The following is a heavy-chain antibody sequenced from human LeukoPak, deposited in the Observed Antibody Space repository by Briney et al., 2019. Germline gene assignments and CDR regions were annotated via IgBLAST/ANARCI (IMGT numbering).Heavy chain of an antibody. CDR1: GGSISDY. J-gene: IGHJ6*02. D-gene: IGHD3-10*01. CDR3: AREYGSGSYSNYYGVDV. CDR2: IYSTGTN. V-gene: IGHV4-4*07. Sequence: PSETLSLTYTVSGGSISDYWSWIRQSAGKGLEWIGHIYSTGTNNYNPSLRSRVTLSVDTSKNQFSLKLSSVTAADTAVYYCAREYGSGSYSNYYGVDVWGQGTTVTVSS.